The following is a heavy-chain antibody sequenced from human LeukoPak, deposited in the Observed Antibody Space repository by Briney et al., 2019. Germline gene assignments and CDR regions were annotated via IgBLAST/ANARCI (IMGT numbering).Heavy chain of an antibody. D-gene: IGHD6-6*01. V-gene: IGHV1-8*03. CDR3: ARGNEYSSSQFDY. J-gene: IGHJ4*02. CDR1: GYTFTSYD. CDR2: MNPNSGNT. Sequence: ASVKVSCKTSGYTFTSYDINWVRRATGQGLEWMGWMNPNSGNTGYAQKFQGRVTITRNTSISTAYMELSSLRSEDTAVYYCARGNEYSSSQFDYWGQGTLVTVSS.